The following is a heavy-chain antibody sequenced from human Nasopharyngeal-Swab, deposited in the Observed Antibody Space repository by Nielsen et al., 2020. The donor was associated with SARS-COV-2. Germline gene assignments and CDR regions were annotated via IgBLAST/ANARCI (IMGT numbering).Heavy chain of an antibody. CDR3: AKDQGDQWLVLDY. CDR1: GFTFSSYA. Sequence: GESLKISCAASGFTFSSYAMSWVRQAPGKGLEWVSAISGSGGSTYYADSVKVRFTISRDNSKNTLYLQMNSLRAEDTAVYYCAKDQGDQWLVLDYWGQGTLVTVSS. V-gene: IGHV3-23*01. CDR2: ISGSGGST. D-gene: IGHD6-19*01. J-gene: IGHJ4*02.